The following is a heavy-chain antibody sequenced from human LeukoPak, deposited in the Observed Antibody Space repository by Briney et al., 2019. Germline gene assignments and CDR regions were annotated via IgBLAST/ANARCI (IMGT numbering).Heavy chain of an antibody. CDR1: GFTFSNAW. D-gene: IGHD3-22*01. CDR2: IKSKTDGGTT. CDR3: TTDQFIYYDSSGYYYKTEYFQH. Sequence: GGSLRLSCAASGFTFSNAWMSWVCQAPGKGLEWVGRIKSKTDGGTTDYAAPVKGRFTISRDDSKNTLYLQMNSLKTEDTAVYYCTTDQFIYYDSSGYYYKTEYFQHWGQGTLVTVSS. V-gene: IGHV3-15*01. J-gene: IGHJ1*01.